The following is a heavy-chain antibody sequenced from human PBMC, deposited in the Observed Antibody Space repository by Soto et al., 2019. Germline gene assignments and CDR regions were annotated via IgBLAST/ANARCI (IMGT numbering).Heavy chain of an antibody. CDR3: ARSGGSCYWCHYGDYTEYYMDV. D-gene: IGHD2-15*01. Sequence: GGSLRLSCAASGFTFSDYYMSWIRQAPGKGLEWVSYISSSGSTIYYADSVKGRFTISRDNAKNSLYLQMNSLRAEDTAVYYCARSGGSCYWCHYGDYTEYYMDVWGKGTTVTVSS. J-gene: IGHJ6*03. CDR2: ISSSGSTI. CDR1: GFTFSDYY. V-gene: IGHV3-11*01.